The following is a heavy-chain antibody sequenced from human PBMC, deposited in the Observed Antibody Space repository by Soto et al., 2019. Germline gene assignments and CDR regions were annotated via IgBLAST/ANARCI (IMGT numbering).Heavy chain of an antibody. Sequence: GGSLRLSCAASGFTFSSYGMSWVRQAPGKGLEWVSSISSSSSYIYYADSVKGRFTISRDNAKNSLYLQMNSLRAEDTAVYYCATLYEEIVVVPAAKDYWGQGTLVTVSS. V-gene: IGHV3-21*01. CDR3: ATLYEEIVVVPAAKDY. D-gene: IGHD2-2*01. CDR1: GFTFSSYG. J-gene: IGHJ4*02. CDR2: ISSSSSYI.